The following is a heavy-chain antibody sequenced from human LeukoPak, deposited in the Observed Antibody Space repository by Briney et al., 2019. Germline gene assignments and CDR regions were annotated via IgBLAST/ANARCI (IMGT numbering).Heavy chain of an antibody. CDR2: IYYRGST. CDR1: GASISSFY. J-gene: IGHJ5*02. Sequence: SETLSLTSTVSGASISSFYGSWIRQPPGKGLEWIGYIYYRGSTRHNRSLKCRVTISVDTSKNQFSLMLSYVTGADTAVYYCARVGILRFPSNWFDPWGQGTLVTVSS. V-gene: IGHV4-59*01. CDR3: ARVGILRFPSNWFDP. D-gene: IGHD3-3*01.